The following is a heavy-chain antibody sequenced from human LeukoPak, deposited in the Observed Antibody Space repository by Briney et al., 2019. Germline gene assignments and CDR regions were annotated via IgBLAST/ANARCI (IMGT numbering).Heavy chain of an antibody. CDR3: ARARITIFLD. Sequence: SETLSPTCTVSGGSISSYYWSWIRQPPGKGLEWIGYIYYSGSTNYNPSLKSRVTISVDTSKNQFSLKLSSVTAADTAVYYCARARITIFLDWGQGTLVTVSS. J-gene: IGHJ4*02. CDR1: GGSISSYY. D-gene: IGHD3-3*01. V-gene: IGHV4-59*01. CDR2: IYYSGST.